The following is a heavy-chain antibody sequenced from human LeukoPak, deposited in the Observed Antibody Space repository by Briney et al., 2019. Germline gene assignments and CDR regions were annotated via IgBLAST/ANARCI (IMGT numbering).Heavy chain of an antibody. CDR2: IYPGDSDT. V-gene: IGHV5-51*01. D-gene: IGHD5-18*01. Sequence: GESLKISCKGSGYSFTSYWIGWVRQMPGKGLEWMGIIYPGDSDTRYSPSFQGQVTISADKSISTAYLQWSSLKASDTAMYYRARQGGYSYGDHDAFDIWGQGTMVTVSS. J-gene: IGHJ3*02. CDR1: GYSFTSYW. CDR3: ARQGGYSYGDHDAFDI.